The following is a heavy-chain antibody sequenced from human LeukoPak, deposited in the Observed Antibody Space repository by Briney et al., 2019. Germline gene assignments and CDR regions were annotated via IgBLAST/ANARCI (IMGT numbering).Heavy chain of an antibody. CDR3: AKVAHYYYGSESYYFFEH. D-gene: IGHD3-10*01. CDR1: GFTFTTYW. V-gene: IGHV3-7*01. Sequence: GGSLRLSRAASGFTFTTYWMSWVRQPPGKGLEWVANIKQDGTEKYYVDSVKGRFTISRDNAKNSLYLQMNSLRVEDTAIYYCAKVAHYYYGSESYYFFEHWGQGTPVTASS. J-gene: IGHJ4*02. CDR2: IKQDGTEK.